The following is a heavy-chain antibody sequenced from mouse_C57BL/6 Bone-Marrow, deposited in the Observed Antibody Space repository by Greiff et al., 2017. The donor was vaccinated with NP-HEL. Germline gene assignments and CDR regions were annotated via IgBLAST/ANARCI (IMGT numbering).Heavy chain of an antibody. Sequence: EVQGVESGEGLVKPGGSLKLSCAASGFTFSSYAMSWVRQTPEKRLEWGEERRRGGDDSEEADSGKGRFTISRDNARNTLYLQMSSLKSEDTAMYYCTRDPIWAYWGQGTLVTVSA. J-gene: IGHJ3*01. CDR3: TRDPIWAY. D-gene: IGHD6-5*01. V-gene: IGHV5-9-1*02. CDR1: GFTFSSYA. CDR2: RRRGGDDS.